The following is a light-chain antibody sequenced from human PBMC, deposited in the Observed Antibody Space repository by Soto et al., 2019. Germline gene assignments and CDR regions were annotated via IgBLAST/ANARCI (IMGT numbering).Light chain of an antibody. CDR3: MQGTHLLIT. CDR1: QSLVHSDGIAY. Sequence: DVVMTQYKLSLPVTLGQPASISCRSNQSLVHSDGIAYFSWFQQRPGRSPRRLIYKVSNRDSGVPARFSGSGSGTDFALKISRVEAEDVGVYCCMQGTHLLITFGQGTRLE. J-gene: IGKJ5*01. CDR2: KVS. V-gene: IGKV2-30*02.